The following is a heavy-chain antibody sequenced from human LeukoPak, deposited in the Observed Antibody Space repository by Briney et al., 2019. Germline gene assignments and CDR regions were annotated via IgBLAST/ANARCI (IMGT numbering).Heavy chain of an antibody. V-gene: IGHV1-18*01. CDR3: ARGIYYDSSGYSLLPDY. CDR2: ISAYNGNT. J-gene: IGHJ4*02. Sequence: GASVKVSCKASGYTFTSYGISWVRQAPGQGLEWMGWISAYNGNTNYAQKLQGRVTMTTDTSTSTAYMELRSLRSDDTAVYYCARGIYYDSSGYSLLPDYWGQGTLVTVSS. CDR1: GYTFTSYG. D-gene: IGHD3-22*01.